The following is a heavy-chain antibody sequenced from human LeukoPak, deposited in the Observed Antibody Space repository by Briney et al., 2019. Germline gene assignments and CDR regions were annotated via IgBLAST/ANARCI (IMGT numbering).Heavy chain of an antibody. V-gene: IGHV3-7*01. CDR2: IRRDGSQI. D-gene: IGHD4-11*01. CDR1: GFTFSNYW. Sequence: PGGSLRLSCAASGFTFSNYWMTWGRQAPGKGLEWVANIRRDGSQIHYVDSVKGRFTISRDNAKNSLSLQMNSLRAEDTAIYYCARDDSPTLTGPAYYDAFDIWGQGIMVTVSS. J-gene: IGHJ3*02. CDR3: ARDDSPTLTGPAYYDAFDI.